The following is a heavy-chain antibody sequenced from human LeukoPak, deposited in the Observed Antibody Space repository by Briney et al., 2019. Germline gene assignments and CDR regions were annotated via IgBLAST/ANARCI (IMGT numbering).Heavy chain of an antibody. D-gene: IGHD4/OR15-4a*01. CDR2: INNDGSAR. Sequence: GGSLRLSCAASGFTFSSYWMHWVRQVPGKGLEWVSRINNDGSARIYADSVKGRFTVSRDNAENTLYLQMNSLRAEDTAVYYCARRAGAYSHPYDYWGQGTLVTVSS. CDR1: GFTFSSYW. CDR3: ARRAGAYSHPYDY. J-gene: IGHJ4*02. V-gene: IGHV3-74*01.